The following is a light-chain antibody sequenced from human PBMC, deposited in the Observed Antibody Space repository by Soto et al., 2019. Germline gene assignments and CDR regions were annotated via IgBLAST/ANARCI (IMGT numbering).Light chain of an antibody. CDR3: LQFNNWPQT. CDR2: GAS. J-gene: IGKJ1*01. CDR1: QSVGNN. Sequence: EIVLTQSPATLSLSPGERATLSCRASQSVGNNLAWYQQKPGQAPGLLIYGASTRAIGIPARFSGSGFGTEFTLTISSLQSEDFAVYFCLQFNNWPQTFGQGTKVEIK. V-gene: IGKV3-15*01.